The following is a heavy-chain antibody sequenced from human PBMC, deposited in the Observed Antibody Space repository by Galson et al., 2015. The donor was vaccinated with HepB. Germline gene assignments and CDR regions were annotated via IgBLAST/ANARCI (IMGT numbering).Heavy chain of an antibody. J-gene: IGHJ4*02. CDR1: GFTFSSYA. D-gene: IGHD3-22*01. V-gene: IGHV3-30*04. CDR2: ISYDGSNK. CDR3: ARGGITMIVVAIIF. Sequence: SLRLSCAASGFTFSSYAMHWVRQAPGKGLEWVAVISYDGSNKYYADSVKGRFTISRDNSKNTLYLQMNSLRAEDTAVYYCARGGITMIVVAIIFWGQGTLVTVSS.